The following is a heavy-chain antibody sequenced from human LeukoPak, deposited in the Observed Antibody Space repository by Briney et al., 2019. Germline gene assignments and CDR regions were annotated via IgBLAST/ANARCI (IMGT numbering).Heavy chain of an antibody. J-gene: IGHJ4*02. Sequence: GGSLRLSCAASGFTFTSYSMNWVRQAPGKGLEWVSTISGGGGSTYYADSVKGRFTISRDNSKNTLYLQVSSLRAEDTAVYYCAKGGKWDVTPFDFWGQGTLVTVSS. V-gene: IGHV3-23*01. CDR3: AKGGKWDVTPFDF. CDR1: GFTFTSYS. D-gene: IGHD1-26*01. CDR2: ISGGGGST.